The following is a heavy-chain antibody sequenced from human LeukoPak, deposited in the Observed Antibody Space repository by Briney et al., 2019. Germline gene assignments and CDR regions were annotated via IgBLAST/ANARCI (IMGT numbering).Heavy chain of an antibody. J-gene: IGHJ3*02. V-gene: IGHV3-21*01. CDR1: GFTFSSYS. D-gene: IGHD4-17*01. CDR2: ISSSSSYI. Sequence: PGGSLRLSCAASGFTFSSYSMNWVRQAPGKGLEWVSSISSSSSYIYYADSVKGRFTISRDNSKNTLYLQMNSLRAEDTAVYYCARDNGDSLVDIWGQGTMVTVSS. CDR3: ARDNGDSLVDI.